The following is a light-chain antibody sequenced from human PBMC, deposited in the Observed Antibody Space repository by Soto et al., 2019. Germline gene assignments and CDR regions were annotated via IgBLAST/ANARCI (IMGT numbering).Light chain of an antibody. J-gene: IGLJ2*01. Sequence: QSVLTQPPSLSGAPGQRVTISCTGSRSNIGAGYDVHWYQHLPGTAPKVLIFDNSNRPSGVPDRFSGSKSGTSASLAIPGLQAGDEAFYYCHSYDVSLRGPAFGGGTKLTVL. V-gene: IGLV1-40*01. CDR2: DNS. CDR3: HSYDVSLRGPA. CDR1: RSNIGAGYD.